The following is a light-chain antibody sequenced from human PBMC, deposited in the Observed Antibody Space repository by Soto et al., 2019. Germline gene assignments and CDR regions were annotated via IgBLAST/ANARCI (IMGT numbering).Light chain of an antibody. CDR1: QSISSS. J-gene: IGKJ4*01. CDR3: QQSYSAPFT. CDR2: AAS. V-gene: IGKV1-39*01. Sequence: DIQMTQSPSSLSASVGDRVTITCRASQSISSSLDWYQQKPGKAPRLLIYAASSLQSGVPSRFGGSGSGTDFTLTISSLQPEDFAAYYCQQSYSAPFTFGGGTKVEIK.